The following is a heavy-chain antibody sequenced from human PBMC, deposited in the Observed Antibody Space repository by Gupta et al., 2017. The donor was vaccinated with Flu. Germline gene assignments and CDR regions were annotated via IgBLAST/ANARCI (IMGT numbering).Heavy chain of an antibody. CDR2: ISSSSSYI. V-gene: IGHV3-21*01. Sequence: FSSYSMNWVRQAPGKGLEWVSSISSSSSYIDYADSVKGRFTISRDNAKNSLYLQMNSLRAEDTAVYYCARGYGDYEDFDYWGQGTLVTVSS. D-gene: IGHD4-17*01. CDR3: ARGYGDYEDFDY. CDR1: FSSYS. J-gene: IGHJ4*02.